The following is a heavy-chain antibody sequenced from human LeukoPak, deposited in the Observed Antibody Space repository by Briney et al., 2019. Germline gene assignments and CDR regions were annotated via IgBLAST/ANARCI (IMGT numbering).Heavy chain of an antibody. CDR3: ARETLSDFWSGYYS. CDR2: LYYSGST. CDR1: GGSISSYY. Sequence: SETLSLTCTVSGGSISSYYWSWIRQPPGKGLEWIGYLYYSGSTNYNPSLKSRVTISVDTSKNQFSLKLSSVTAADTAVYYCARETLSDFWSGYYSWGQGTLVTVSS. D-gene: IGHD3-3*01. V-gene: IGHV4-59*01. J-gene: IGHJ4*02.